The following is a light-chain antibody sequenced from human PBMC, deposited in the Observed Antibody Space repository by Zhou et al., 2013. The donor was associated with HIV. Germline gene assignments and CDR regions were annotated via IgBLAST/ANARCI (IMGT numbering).Light chain of an antibody. V-gene: IGKV1-5*03. CDR1: QSITSW. CDR3: QQYSGYPWT. CDR2: QAS. J-gene: IGKJ1*01. Sequence: DIQMTQSPSTLSASVGDRVTITCRASQSITSWLAWYQQKPGKAPKLLIYQASNLDSGVSSRFSGSGSGTEFTLTISSLQPDDFATYYCQQYSGYPWTFGQGTKVEIK.